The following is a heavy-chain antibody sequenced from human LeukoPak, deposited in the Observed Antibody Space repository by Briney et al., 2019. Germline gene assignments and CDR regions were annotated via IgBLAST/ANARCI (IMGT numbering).Heavy chain of an antibody. CDR3: ARGPSYYYMDV. J-gene: IGHJ6*03. Sequence: ASVKVSCKASGYTSISYSMNWVRQAPGQGLEWMGWINTNTGNPTYAQGFTGRFVFSLDTSVSTTYLQISSLKAEDTAVYYCARGPSYYYMDVWGKGTTVTVSS. V-gene: IGHV7-4-1*02. CDR2: INTNTGNP. CDR1: GYTSISYS.